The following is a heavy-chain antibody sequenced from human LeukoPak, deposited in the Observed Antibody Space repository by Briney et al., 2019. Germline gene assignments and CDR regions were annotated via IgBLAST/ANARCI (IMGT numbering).Heavy chain of an antibody. V-gene: IGHV4-34*01. CDR2: INHSGST. J-gene: IGHJ4*02. CDR3: ARGLPRYSSGWYVDY. Sequence: SETLSLTCAVYGGSFSGFYWSWIRQPPGKGLEWIGEINHSGSTNYNPSLKMRVSISVDTSKDQFSLKLSSVTAADTAVYYCARGLPRYSSGWYVDYWGQGTLVTVSS. CDR1: GGSFSGFY. D-gene: IGHD6-19*01.